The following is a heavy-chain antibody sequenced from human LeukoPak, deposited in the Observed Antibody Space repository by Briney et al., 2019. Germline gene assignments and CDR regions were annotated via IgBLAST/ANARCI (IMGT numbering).Heavy chain of an antibody. CDR1: GFTFSSYE. D-gene: IGHD5-18*01. J-gene: IGHJ4*02. CDR3: ARLRGYSYGYDFDY. Sequence: GGSLRLSCAASGFTFSSYEMNWVRQAPGKRLEWVSYISSSGSTIYYADSVKGRFTISRDNAKNSLYLQMNSLRAEDTAVYYCARLRGYSYGYDFDYWGQGTLVTVSS. CDR2: ISSSGSTI. V-gene: IGHV3-48*03.